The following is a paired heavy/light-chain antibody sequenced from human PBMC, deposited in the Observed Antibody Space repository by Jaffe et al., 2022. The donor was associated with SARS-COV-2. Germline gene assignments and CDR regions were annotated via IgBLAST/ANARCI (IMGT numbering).Light chain of an antibody. CDR3: QQTNSFPIT. J-gene: IGKJ5*01. CDR1: QGIGTW. V-gene: IGKV1-12*01. Sequence: DIQMAQSPSSVSASVGDRVTITCRASQGIGTWLAWYQQTPGKVPKLLIYTASNLQSGVPSRFSGSGSGTDFTLTISSLQPEDFAIYYCQQTNSFPITFGQGTRLEIK. CDR2: TAS.
Heavy chain of an antibody. J-gene: IGHJ4*02. D-gene: IGHD3-22*01. CDR3: VTGRYSHGY. Sequence: EVQLVESGGGLVQPGGSLRLSCEASGFIFSSHWMTWVRQAPGKGPEWVASLSADGIEKHYVDSVKGRFTISRDNGENSLFLQIHSLRGEDTAVYYCVTGRYSHGYWGQGTLVTVSS. CDR2: LSADGIEK. CDR1: GFIFSSHW. V-gene: IGHV3-7*01.